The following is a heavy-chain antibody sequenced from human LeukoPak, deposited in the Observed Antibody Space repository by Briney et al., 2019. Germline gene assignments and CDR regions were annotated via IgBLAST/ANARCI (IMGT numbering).Heavy chain of an antibody. J-gene: IGHJ4*02. CDR3: AREALNPSYYDFWSGYPFDY. CDR2: IIPIFGTA. CDR1: GGTFSSYA. D-gene: IGHD3-3*01. Sequence: SVKVSCKASGGTFSSYAISWVRQAPGQGLEWMGGIIPIFGTANYAQKFQGRVTITTDESTSTAYMELSSLRSEDTAVYYCAREALNPSYYDFWSGYPFDYWGQGTLVTVSS. V-gene: IGHV1-69*05.